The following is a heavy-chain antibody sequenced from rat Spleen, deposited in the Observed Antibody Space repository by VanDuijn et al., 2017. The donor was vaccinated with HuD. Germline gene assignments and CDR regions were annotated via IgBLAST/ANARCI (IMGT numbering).Heavy chain of an antibody. D-gene: IGHD1-6*01. V-gene: IGHV5-29*01. CDR1: GFTFSDSG. CDR3: ARHGGYGVYYGLLLRGEYFDY. CDR2: ISYGDSFWHSST. Sequence: EVQLVESGGGLVQPGRSLKLSCAASGFTFSDSGMAWVRQAPTKGLEWVATISYGDSFWHSSTYYRDSVKGRFTISRDNAKSTLYLQMNSLRSEDTATYYCARHGGYGVYYGLLLRGEYFDYWGQGVMVTVSS. J-gene: IGHJ2*01.